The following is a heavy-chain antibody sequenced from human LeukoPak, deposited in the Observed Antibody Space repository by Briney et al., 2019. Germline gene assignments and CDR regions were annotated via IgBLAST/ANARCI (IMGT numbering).Heavy chain of an antibody. V-gene: IGHV4-39*01. CDR1: GGSISSSSYY. CDR3: ARRIAVAGTSHVDD. D-gene: IGHD6-19*01. J-gene: IGHJ4*02. Sequence: PSETLSLTCTVSGGSISSSSYYWGWIRQPPGKGLEWIGSIYYSGSTYYNPSLKSRVAISVDTSKNQFSLKLSSVAAADTAVYYCARRIAVAGTSHVDDWGQGTLVTVSS. CDR2: IYYSGST.